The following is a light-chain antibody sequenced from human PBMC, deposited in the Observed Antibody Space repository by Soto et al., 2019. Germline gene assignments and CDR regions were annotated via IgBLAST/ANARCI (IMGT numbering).Light chain of an antibody. Sequence: DIQMTQSPSTLSASVGDRVTITCRASQGLNNDVAWYQQKPGKAPNLLIYDASTLERGVPSMFSGTGSRTESTLPISSLHPDDFASYYCQQYHTSSITFGQGTRLEIK. CDR2: DAS. CDR3: QQYHTSSIT. V-gene: IGKV1-5*01. CDR1: QGLNND. J-gene: IGKJ5*01.